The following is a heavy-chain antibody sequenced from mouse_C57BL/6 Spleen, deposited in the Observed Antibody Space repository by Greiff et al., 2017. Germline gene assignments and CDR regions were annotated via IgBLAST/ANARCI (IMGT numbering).Heavy chain of an antibody. Sequence: EVKLVESGAGLVKPGGSLKLSCAASGFTFSSYAMSWVRQTPEKRLEWVAYISSGGDYIYYADTVKGRFTISRDNARNTLYLQMSILKSEDTAMYYCTREEDYYGCTSPYYAIDYWGQGTSVTVSS. CDR3: TREEDYYGCTSPYYAIDY. J-gene: IGHJ4*01. CDR2: ISSGGDYI. CDR1: GFTFSSYA. V-gene: IGHV5-9-1*02. D-gene: IGHD1-1*01.